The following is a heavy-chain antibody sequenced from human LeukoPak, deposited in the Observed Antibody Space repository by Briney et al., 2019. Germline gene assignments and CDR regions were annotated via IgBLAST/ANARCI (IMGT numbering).Heavy chain of an antibody. V-gene: IGHV3-30*04. Sequence: GGSLRLSCAASGFTFSSYAMHWVRQAPGKGLEWVAVISYDGSIEAYADSVRGRFTVSRDKSKNTLYLQMNSLRVEDTAVYSCARDRGLISAADYFDYWGQGTLVRVSS. CDR2: ISYDGSIE. CDR3: ARDRGLISAADYFDY. CDR1: GFTFSSYA. J-gene: IGHJ4*02. D-gene: IGHD6-13*01.